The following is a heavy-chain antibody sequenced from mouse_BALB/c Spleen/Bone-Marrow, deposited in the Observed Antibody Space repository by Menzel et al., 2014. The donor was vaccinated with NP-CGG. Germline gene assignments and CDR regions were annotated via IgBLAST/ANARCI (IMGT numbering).Heavy chain of an antibody. CDR1: GFNIKDTY. J-gene: IGHJ2*01. CDR3: ASYDYGYYFDY. V-gene: IGHV14-3*02. CDR2: IDPANGNT. D-gene: IGHD2-4*01. Sequence: EVKLVESGAELVKPGASVKLSCTASGFNIKDTYMHWVKQRPEQGLEWIGRIDPANGNTKYDPKFQGKATITADTSSNTAYLQLSSLTSEDTAVYYCASYDYGYYFDYWGQGTTLTDSS.